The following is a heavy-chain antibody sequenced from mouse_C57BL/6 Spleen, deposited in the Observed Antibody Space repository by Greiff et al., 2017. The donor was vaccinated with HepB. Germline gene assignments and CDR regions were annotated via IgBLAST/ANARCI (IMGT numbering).Heavy chain of an antibody. J-gene: IGHJ4*01. CDR3: AREDYYGSRAAMDY. CDR2: INPNNGGT. Sequence: EVQLQQSGPELVKPGASVKISCKASGYTFTDYYMNWVKQSHGKSLEWIGDINPNNGGTSYNQKFKGKATLTVDKSSSTAYMELRSLTSEDSEVYYCAREDYYGSRAAMDYWGQGTSVTVSS. CDR1: GYTFTDYY. V-gene: IGHV1-26*01. D-gene: IGHD1-1*01.